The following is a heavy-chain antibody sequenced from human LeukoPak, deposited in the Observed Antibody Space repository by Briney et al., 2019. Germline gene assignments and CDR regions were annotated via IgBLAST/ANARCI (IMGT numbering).Heavy chain of an antibody. Sequence: GGSLRLSCAASGFTFDDYGMSWVRQAPGKGLEWVSGINWNGGRTGYADSVKGRFTISRDNAKSSLYLQMNSLRAEDAALYYCTRGWGGDTWPFDYGGQGTLVTVSS. V-gene: IGHV3-20*04. CDR3: TRGWGGDTWPFDY. CDR2: INWNGGRT. J-gene: IGHJ4*02. D-gene: IGHD3-16*01. CDR1: GFTFDDYG.